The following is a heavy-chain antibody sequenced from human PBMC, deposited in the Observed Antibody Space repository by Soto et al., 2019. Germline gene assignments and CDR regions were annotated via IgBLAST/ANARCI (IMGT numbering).Heavy chain of an antibody. V-gene: IGHV3-30-3*01. CDR3: ARSRITMVRGVIHY. Sequence: LRLSCAASGFTFSSYAMHWVRQAPGKGLEWVAVISYDGSNKYYADSVKGRFTISRDNSKNTLYLQMNSLRAEDTAVYYCARSRITMVRGVIHYWGQGTLVTVS. J-gene: IGHJ4*02. CDR1: GFTFSSYA. CDR2: ISYDGSNK. D-gene: IGHD3-10*01.